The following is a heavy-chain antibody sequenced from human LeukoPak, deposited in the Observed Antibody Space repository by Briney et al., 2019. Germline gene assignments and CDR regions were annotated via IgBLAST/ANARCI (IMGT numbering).Heavy chain of an antibody. CDR2: ISGSGGST. V-gene: IGHV3-23*01. Sequence: PGGSLRLSCAASGFTFSSYAMSWVRQAPGKGLEWVSAISGSGGSTYYAGSVKGRFTISRDNSKNTLYLQMNSLRAEDTAVYYCAKKPVDGIVVVPGATYYFDYWGQGTLVTVSS. J-gene: IGHJ4*02. CDR3: AKKPVDGIVVVPGATYYFDY. CDR1: GFTFSSYA. D-gene: IGHD3-22*01.